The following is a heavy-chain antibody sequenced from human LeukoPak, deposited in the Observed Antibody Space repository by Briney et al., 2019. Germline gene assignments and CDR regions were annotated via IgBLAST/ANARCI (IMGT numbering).Heavy chain of an antibody. CDR3: VSQFSSSSFY. CDR2: INQDGSDK. V-gene: IGHV3-7*01. CDR1: GFTFSSYW. D-gene: IGHD6-6*01. Sequence: GGSLRLSCAASGFTFSSYWMSWVRQAPGRGLEWVANINQDGSDKSYVDSVKGRFTISRDNAKNSLYLQTDSLRAEDTAMYYCVSQFSSSSFYWGQGTPVTVSS. J-gene: IGHJ4*02.